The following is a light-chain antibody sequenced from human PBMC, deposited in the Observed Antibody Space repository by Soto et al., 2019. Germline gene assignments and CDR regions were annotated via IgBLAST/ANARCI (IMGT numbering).Light chain of an antibody. CDR1: KSVSDNY. CDR2: GAS. Sequence: EIVLTQSPGTLSLSPGQRATLSCRARKSVSDNYLAWYQQRSGQAPMLVIYGASSRASAVPDRFSGSGSGEDFSLTISRLEPEDFAVYYCQKYGSSPLTFGGGTKVEIK. J-gene: IGKJ4*01. CDR3: QKYGSSPLT. V-gene: IGKV3-20*01.